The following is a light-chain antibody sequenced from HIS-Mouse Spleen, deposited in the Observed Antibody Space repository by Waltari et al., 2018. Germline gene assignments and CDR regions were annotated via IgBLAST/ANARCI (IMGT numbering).Light chain of an antibody. CDR1: NIGSKS. J-gene: IGLJ2*01. CDR2: DDS. CDR3: QVWDSSSDHVV. V-gene: IGLV3-21*02. Sequence: SYVLTQPPSVSVAPGQTARITCGGNNIGSKSVHWYQPKPGQAPVLVVYDDSGRPSGNPGRCSGSNTGNTATLTISRVEAGDEADYYCQVWDSSSDHVVFGGGTKLTVL.